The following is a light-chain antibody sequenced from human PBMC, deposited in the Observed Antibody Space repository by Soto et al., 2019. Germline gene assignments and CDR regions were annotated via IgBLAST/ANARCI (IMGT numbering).Light chain of an antibody. CDR2: GAS. V-gene: IGKV3-20*01. Sequence: EIALTQSPGTLSLSPGERATLSCRASQSVSNNYLAWYQQKPGQAPRLLIYGASNRATGIPDRFSGSGSGTDFTLTISRLEPEDFALYYCQQYGSSALITFGQGTRLEIK. J-gene: IGKJ5*01. CDR1: QSVSNNY. CDR3: QQYGSSALIT.